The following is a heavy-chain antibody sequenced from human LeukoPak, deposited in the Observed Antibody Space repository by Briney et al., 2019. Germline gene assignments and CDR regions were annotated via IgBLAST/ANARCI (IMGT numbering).Heavy chain of an antibody. CDR1: GGSVSGYY. D-gene: IGHD6-19*01. J-gene: IGHJ5*02. CDR3: ARARREIAVAVRFDP. CDR2: INHRGST. V-gene: IGHV4-34*01. Sequence: SETLSLTCAVYGGSVSGYYWNWIRQPPGKGLEWIGEINHRGSTNNNPSLKSRVTISVDTSKNQFSLKLSSVTAADTAVYYCARARREIAVAVRFDPWGQGTLVTVSS.